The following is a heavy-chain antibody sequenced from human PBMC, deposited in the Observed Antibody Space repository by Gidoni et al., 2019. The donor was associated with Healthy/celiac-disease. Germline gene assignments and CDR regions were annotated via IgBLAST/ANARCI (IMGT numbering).Heavy chain of an antibody. J-gene: IGHJ1*01. V-gene: IGHV5-51*01. CDR2: IYPGESDT. Sequence: GQLVQCGAEVKKPGESLKISCTGSADSFTSYWSGWVRRMPGQGMEWMGIIYPGESDTRYRPSFQGEVTNSADKSISTAYLQWRSLKASDTAMYYCARSEAAGTNFQHWGQGTLVTVSS. D-gene: IGHD6-13*01. CDR1: ADSFTSYW. CDR3: ARSEAAGTNFQH.